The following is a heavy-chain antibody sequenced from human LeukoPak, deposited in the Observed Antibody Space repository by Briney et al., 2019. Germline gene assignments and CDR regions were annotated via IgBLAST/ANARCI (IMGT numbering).Heavy chain of an antibody. D-gene: IGHD6-13*01. CDR1: GYTFTSYY. J-gene: IGHJ4*02. CDR2: INPSGGST. V-gene: IGHV1-46*01. Sequence: ASVKVSCKASGYTFTSYYIHWVRQAPGQGLEWMGIINPSGGSTTYAQKFQGRVAMTRDTSTSRVYMEVSSLRSEDTAVYYCARTYSSSDEFDYWGQGTLVTVPS. CDR3: ARTYSSSDEFDY.